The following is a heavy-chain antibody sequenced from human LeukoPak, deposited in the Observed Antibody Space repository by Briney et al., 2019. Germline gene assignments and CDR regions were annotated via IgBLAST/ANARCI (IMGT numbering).Heavy chain of an antibody. V-gene: IGHV3-23*01. J-gene: IGHJ4*02. CDR2: ISGSGGST. CDR3: ARDLELVYYDSSGYDY. CDR1: GFTFSSYA. Sequence: SGGSLRLSCAASGFTFSSYAMSWVRQAPGKGLEWVSAISGSGGSTYYADSVKGRFTISRDNAKNTLYLQMNSLRAEDTAVYYCARDLELVYYDSSGYDYWGQGTLVIVSS. D-gene: IGHD3-22*01.